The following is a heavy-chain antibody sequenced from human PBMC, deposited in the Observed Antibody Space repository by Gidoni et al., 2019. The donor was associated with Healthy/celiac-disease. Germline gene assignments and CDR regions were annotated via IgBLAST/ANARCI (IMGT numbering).Heavy chain of an antibody. V-gene: IGHV3-23*01. CDR2: ISGSGGST. D-gene: IGHD6-6*01. Sequence: EVQLLESGGGLVQPGGSRRLSCAASGFTFSSSAMSWVRQAPGKGLEWVSAISGSGGSTYYADSVKGRFTISRDNSKNTLYLQMNSLRAEDTAVYYCATSTIAARPGGFDYWGQGTLVTVSS. CDR3: ATSTIAARPGGFDY. J-gene: IGHJ4*02. CDR1: GFTFSSSA.